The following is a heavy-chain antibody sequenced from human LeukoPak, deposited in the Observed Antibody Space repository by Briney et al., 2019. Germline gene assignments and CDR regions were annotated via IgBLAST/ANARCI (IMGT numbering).Heavy chain of an antibody. V-gene: IGHV1-18*01. Sequence: PGASVKVSCKASGYTFTSYGISRVRQAPGQGLEWMGWISAYNGNTNYAQKLQGRVTMTTDTSTSTAYMELRSLRSDDTAVYYCARDRTGYYDSSGYYQPWGQGTLVTVSS. CDR2: ISAYNGNT. J-gene: IGHJ5*02. D-gene: IGHD3-22*01. CDR1: GYTFTSYG. CDR3: ARDRTGYYDSSGYYQP.